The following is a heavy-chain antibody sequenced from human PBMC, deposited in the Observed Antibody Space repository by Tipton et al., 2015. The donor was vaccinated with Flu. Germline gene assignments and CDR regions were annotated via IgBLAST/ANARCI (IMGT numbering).Heavy chain of an antibody. CDR2: IYHSGST. V-gene: IGHV4-38-2*01. D-gene: IGHD5-24*01. J-gene: IGHJ4*02. Sequence: TLSLTCAVFGYSISSGYYWDWIRQPPGKGLEWIGNIYHSGSTYYNPSLKSRVTISVDTSKNQFSLSVTAADTGVYYCARRRDGYNCFDSWGQGTLVTVSS. CDR3: ARRRDGYNCFDS. CDR1: GYSISSGYY.